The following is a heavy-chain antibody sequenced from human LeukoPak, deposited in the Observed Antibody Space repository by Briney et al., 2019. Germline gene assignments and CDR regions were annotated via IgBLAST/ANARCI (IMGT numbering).Heavy chain of an antibody. CDR2: ISYDGSNK. Sequence: GRSLRLSCAASGFTFSSYAMHWVRQAPGKGLEWVAVISYDGSNKYYADSVKGRFTISRDNSKNTLYLQMNSLRAEDTAVYYCARSEGKGVVDYWGQGTLVTVSS. CDR1: GFTFSSYA. J-gene: IGHJ4*02. V-gene: IGHV3-30*04. D-gene: IGHD1-14*01. CDR3: ARSEGKGVVDY.